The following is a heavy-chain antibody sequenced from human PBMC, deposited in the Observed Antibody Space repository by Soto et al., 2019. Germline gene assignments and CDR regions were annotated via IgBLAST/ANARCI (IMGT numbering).Heavy chain of an antibody. CDR1: GGSTYRSGYY. V-gene: IGHV4-39*01. CDR2: IDYNGVT. D-gene: IGHD2-15*01. Sequence: SETLSLTCTVSGGSTYRSGYYWGWIRQPPGRGLEWIGNIDYNGVTYSNTSLKSRVTISRDTSKNQFSLKLTSVTAADTALYYCGKVLVGATGHTDSDSWGPGTLVTVSS. J-gene: IGHJ4*02. CDR3: GKVLVGATGHTDSDS.